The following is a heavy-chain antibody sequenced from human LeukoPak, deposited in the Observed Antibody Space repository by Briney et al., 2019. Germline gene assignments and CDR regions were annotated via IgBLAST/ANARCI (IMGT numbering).Heavy chain of an antibody. Sequence: GGSLRLSCAASGFTFSSYSMNWVRQAPGKGLEWVSYISSSSSTIYYADSVKGRFTISRDNSKNTLYLQMNSLRAEDTAVYYCAKKGVDWFGEYYIDYWGQGTLVTVSS. D-gene: IGHD3-10*01. V-gene: IGHV3-48*01. CDR1: GFTFSSYS. J-gene: IGHJ4*02. CDR2: ISSSSSTI. CDR3: AKKGVDWFGEYYIDY.